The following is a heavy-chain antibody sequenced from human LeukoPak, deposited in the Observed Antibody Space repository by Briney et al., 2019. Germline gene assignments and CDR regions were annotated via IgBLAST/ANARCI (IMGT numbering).Heavy chain of an antibody. D-gene: IGHD6-19*01. V-gene: IGHV4-59*01. J-gene: IGHJ4*02. CDR2: IYYSGST. CDR1: GGSITGYF. CDR3: ARYGSGWTFDY. Sequence: SETLSLTCTVSGGSITGYFWSWIRQPPGKGLEWIGYIYYSGSTNYNPSLKSRVTISVDTSENQFSLKLTSVTAADTAVYYCARYGSGWTFDYWGQGTLVTVSS.